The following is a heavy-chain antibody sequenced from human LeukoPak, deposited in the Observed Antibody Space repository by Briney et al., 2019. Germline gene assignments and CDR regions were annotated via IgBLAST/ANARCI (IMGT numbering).Heavy chain of an antibody. V-gene: IGHV1-2*02. CDR1: GYTFTVYY. D-gene: IGHD4-23*01. CDR3: ARDQGHGGNSWDY. CDR2: GNPNSGDT. J-gene: IGHJ4*02. Sequence: ASVTVSCKVSGYTFTVYYMHWVGQAPGQGLEWLGWGNPNSGDTNYEQNFQGRVTMTRDTSISTAYMELSRLRSDDTAVYYCARDQGHGGNSWDYWGQGTLVTVSS.